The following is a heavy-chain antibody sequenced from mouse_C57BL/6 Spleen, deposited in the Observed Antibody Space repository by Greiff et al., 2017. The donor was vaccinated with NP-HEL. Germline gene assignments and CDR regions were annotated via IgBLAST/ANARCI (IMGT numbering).Heavy chain of an antibody. J-gene: IGHJ3*01. V-gene: IGHV5-4*01. Sequence: EVKLMESGGGLVKPGGSLKLSCAASGFTFSSYAMSWVRQTPEKRLEWVATISDGGSYTYYPDNVKGRFTISRDNAKNNLYLQMSHLKSEDTAMYYCARDLLGLAYWGQGTLVTVSA. CDR1: GFTFSSYA. CDR2: ISDGGSYT. D-gene: IGHD4-1*01. CDR3: ARDLLGLAY.